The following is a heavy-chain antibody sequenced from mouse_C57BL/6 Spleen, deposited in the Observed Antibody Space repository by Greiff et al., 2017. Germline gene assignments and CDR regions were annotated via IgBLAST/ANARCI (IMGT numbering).Heavy chain of an antibody. J-gene: IGHJ4*01. Sequence: VQLQQSGAELVRPGASVKLSCTASGFNIKDDYMHWVKQRPEQGLEWIGWIDPENGDTEYASKFQGKATITADTSSNTAYLQLSSLTSEDTAVXYCTHYGNYRSDYYSMDYWGQGTSVTVSS. CDR1: GFNIKDDY. CDR2: IDPENGDT. D-gene: IGHD2-1*01. V-gene: IGHV14-4*01. CDR3: THYGNYRSDYYSMDY.